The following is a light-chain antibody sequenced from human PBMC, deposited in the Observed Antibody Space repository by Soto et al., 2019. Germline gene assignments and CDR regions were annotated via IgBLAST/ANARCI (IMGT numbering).Light chain of an antibody. CDR3: QQGHNSPLT. CDR2: GAS. Sequence: EIVMTQSPATLSLSPGERAALSCRASQSINSELAWYQQKPGQPPRLLIYGASTRATGVPASFTGSESGSDFTLTISGLQSEDFAVYYCQQGHNSPLTFGQGTRLEI. J-gene: IGKJ2*01. V-gene: IGKV3-15*01. CDR1: QSINSE.